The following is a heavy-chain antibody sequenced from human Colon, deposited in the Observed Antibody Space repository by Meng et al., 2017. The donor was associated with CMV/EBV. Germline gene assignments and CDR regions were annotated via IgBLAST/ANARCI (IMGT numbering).Heavy chain of an antibody. V-gene: IGHV4-61*01. CDR2: IYYSGST. Sequence: GSLRLSCTVSGGSVSSGSYYWSWIRQPPGKGLEWIGYIYYSGSTNYNPSLKSRVTTSVDMSKNQFSLKLSSVTAADTAVYYCARTRLMRSYCDYWGQGTLVTVSS. D-gene: IGHD1-26*01. J-gene: IGHJ4*02. CDR1: GGSVSSGSYY. CDR3: ARTRLMRSYCDY.